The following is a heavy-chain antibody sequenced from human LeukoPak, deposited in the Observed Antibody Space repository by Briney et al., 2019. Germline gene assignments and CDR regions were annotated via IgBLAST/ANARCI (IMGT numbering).Heavy chain of an antibody. CDR1: GFTVSSNA. Sequence: GGSLRLSCTVSGFTVSSNAMSWVRQAPGKGLEWVSFIYSGGNTHYSDSVKGRFTISRDNSKNTLYLQMNSLRVADTAVYYCARRAGEYSHPYDYWGQGTLVTVSS. J-gene: IGHJ4*02. CDR2: IYSGGNT. CDR3: ARRAGEYSHPYDY. D-gene: IGHD4-17*01. V-gene: IGHV3-53*01.